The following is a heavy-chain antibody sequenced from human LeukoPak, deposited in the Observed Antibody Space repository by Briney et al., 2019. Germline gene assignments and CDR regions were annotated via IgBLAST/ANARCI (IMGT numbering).Heavy chain of an antibody. CDR3: ARDHDYGDYRNWFDP. CDR1: GYTFTGYY. V-gene: IGHV1-2*06. CDR2: INPNSGGT. D-gene: IGHD4-17*01. J-gene: IGHJ5*02. Sequence: ASVKVSCKASGYTFTGYYMHWVRQAPGQGLEWMGRINPNSGGTNYAQKFQGRVTMTRDTSISTAYMELSRLRSDDTAVYYCARDHDYGDYRNWFDPWGQGTLVTVSS.